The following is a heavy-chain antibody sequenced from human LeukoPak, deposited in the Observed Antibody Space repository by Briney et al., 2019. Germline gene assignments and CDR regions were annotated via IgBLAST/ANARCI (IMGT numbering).Heavy chain of an antibody. CDR1: GYTFTSYY. Sequence: ASVKVSCKASGYTFTSYYMHWVRQAPGQGLEWMGIINPSGGSTSYAQKFQGRVTMTRDMSTSTVYMELRSLRSDDTAVYYCAREEGYSYGYGGYYFDYWGQGTLVTVSS. CDR2: INPSGGST. V-gene: IGHV1-46*01. CDR3: AREEGYSYGYGGYYFDY. J-gene: IGHJ4*02. D-gene: IGHD5-18*01.